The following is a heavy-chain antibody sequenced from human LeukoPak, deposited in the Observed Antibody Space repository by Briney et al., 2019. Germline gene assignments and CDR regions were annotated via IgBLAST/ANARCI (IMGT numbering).Heavy chain of an antibody. J-gene: IGHJ4*02. CDR3: AREDDYGDFPNDY. CDR1: GGTFSSYV. D-gene: IGHD4-17*01. CDR2: INPNSGGT. Sequence: ASVKVSCKASGGTFSSYVINWVRQAPGQGLEWMGWINPNSGGTNYAQKFQGRVTMTRDTSISTAYMELSRLRSDDTAVYYCAREDDYGDFPNDYWGQGTLVTVSS. V-gene: IGHV1-2*02.